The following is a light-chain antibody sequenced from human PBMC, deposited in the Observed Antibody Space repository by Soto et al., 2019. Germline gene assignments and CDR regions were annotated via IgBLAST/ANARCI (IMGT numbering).Light chain of an antibody. V-gene: IGLV2-23*03. CDR2: EGT. CDR3: SSYAGSTPFVV. J-gene: IGLJ2*01. Sequence: QSALTQPASVSGSPGQSITISCTGTNSDVGSYNLVSWYQQHPGKAPKLMIYEGTKRPSGVSNRFSGSKSGNTASLTISGLQAEDEAEYYCSSYAGSTPFVVFGGGTKLTVL. CDR1: NSDVGSYNL.